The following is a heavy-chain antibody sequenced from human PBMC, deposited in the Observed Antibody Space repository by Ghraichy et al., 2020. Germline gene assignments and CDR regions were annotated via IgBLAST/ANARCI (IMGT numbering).Heavy chain of an antibody. CDR2: IYYSGST. Sequence: SETLSLTCTVSGGSISSSSYYWGWIRQPPGKGLEWIGSIYYSGSTYYNSSLKSRVTISVDTSKNQFSLKVSSVTAADTAVYHCASQGSGSYYEFDYWGQGTLVTVSS. CDR1: GGSISSSSYY. D-gene: IGHD1-26*01. J-gene: IGHJ4*02. V-gene: IGHV4-39*01. CDR3: ASQGSGSYYEFDY.